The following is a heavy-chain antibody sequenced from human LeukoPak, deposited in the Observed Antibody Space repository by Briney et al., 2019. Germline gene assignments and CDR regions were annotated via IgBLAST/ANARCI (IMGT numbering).Heavy chain of an antibody. J-gene: IGHJ4*02. D-gene: IGHD2-15*01. CDR1: GGSISSYY. CDR3: AREGGEGNFDY. V-gene: IGHV4-59*01. CDR2: IYYSGST. Sequence: SETLSLTCTVSGGSISSYYWSWIRQPPGKGLEWIGYIYYSGSTNYNPSLKSRVTISVDTSNNQFSLGLNSVTAADTAVYYCAREGGEGNFDYWGQGTLVTVSS.